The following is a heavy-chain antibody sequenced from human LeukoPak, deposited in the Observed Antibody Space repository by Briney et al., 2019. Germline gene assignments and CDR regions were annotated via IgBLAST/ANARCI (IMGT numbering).Heavy chain of an antibody. CDR3: ARLGIAAAGTLFGY. Sequence: SETLSLTCTVSGGSISIGDYYWSWIRQPPGKGLEWIGYIYYSGSTYYNPSLKSRVTISVDTSKNQFSLKLSSVTAADTAVYCCARLGIAAAGTLFGYWGQGTLVTVSS. J-gene: IGHJ4*02. CDR1: GGSISIGDYY. D-gene: IGHD6-13*01. CDR2: IYYSGST. V-gene: IGHV4-30-4*08.